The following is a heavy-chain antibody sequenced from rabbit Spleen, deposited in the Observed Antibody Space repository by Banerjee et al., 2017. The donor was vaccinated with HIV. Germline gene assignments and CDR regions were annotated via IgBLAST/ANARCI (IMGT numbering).Heavy chain of an antibody. CDR3: ARDLVGVIGWNFYL. J-gene: IGHJ4*01. D-gene: IGHD1-1*01. CDR2: INAATAKP. V-gene: IGHV1S45*01. Sequence: QEQLVESGGGLVKPEGSLTLTCKASAFSFSDRDVMCWVRQAPGKGLEWIACINAATAKPVYATWAKGRFTISRTSSTTVTLQMTSLTAADTATYFCARDLVGVIGWNFYLWGQGTLVTVS. CDR1: AFSFSDRDV.